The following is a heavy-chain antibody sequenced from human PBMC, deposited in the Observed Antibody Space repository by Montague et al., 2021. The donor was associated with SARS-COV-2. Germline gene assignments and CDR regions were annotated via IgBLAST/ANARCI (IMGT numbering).Heavy chain of an antibody. CDR2: IRQSGRT. J-gene: IGHJ4*02. V-gene: IGHV4-34*01. D-gene: IGHD3-22*01. Sequence: SETLSLTCAVYGGSFGDDHWSWIRQPPGKGLEWIGNIRQSGRTNYNPSLKSRVAISVDTSKNQFSLKLTSVTAADTGLYFCARGHLSVSMIVVVFTSASYYFDYGGQGAQVTVSS. CDR3: ARGHLSVSMIVVVFTSASYYFDY. CDR1: GGSFGDDH.